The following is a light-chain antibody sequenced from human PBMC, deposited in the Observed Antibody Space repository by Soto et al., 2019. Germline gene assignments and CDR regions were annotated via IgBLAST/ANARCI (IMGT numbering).Light chain of an antibody. J-gene: IGLJ1*01. CDR3: NSYTTSNTRQIV. Sequence: QSVLTQPPSASGTPGQRVTISCSGSSSNIGSNTVNWYQQLPGTAPKLVIYSNNQRPSGVPDRFSGSKSGTSASLAISGLQSEDEADYYCNSYTTSNTRQIVFGTGTKVTVL. CDR2: SNN. CDR1: SSNIGSNT. V-gene: IGLV1-44*01.